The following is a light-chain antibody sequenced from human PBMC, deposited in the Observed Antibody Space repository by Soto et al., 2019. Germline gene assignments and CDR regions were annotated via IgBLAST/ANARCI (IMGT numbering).Light chain of an antibody. V-gene: IGKV1-33*01. J-gene: IGKJ3*01. CDR3: QHYDNLPPFT. Sequence: DIQMTQSPSSLSASVGARVTITCQASQDIRTSLSWFQQKPGRAPKLLIYGASYLETGVPSRFRGSGSGTDFTFTISSLQPEDIATYYCQHYDNLPPFTFGPWTKVDIK. CDR2: GAS. CDR1: QDIRTS.